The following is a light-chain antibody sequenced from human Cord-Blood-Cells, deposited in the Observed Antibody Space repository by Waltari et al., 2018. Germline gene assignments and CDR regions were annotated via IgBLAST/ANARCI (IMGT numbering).Light chain of an antibody. V-gene: IGLV2-23*02. CDR3: CSYAGSSTV. CDR1: SSDVGSYNL. CDR2: EVS. J-gene: IGLJ1*01. Sequence: QSALTQPASVSGSPGQSITISCTGTSSDVGSYNLVSWYQQNPGKAPKLMIYEVSKRPSGVSNRFSGSKSGNTASLTISGLQAEDEADYYCCSYAGSSTVFGTGTKVTVL.